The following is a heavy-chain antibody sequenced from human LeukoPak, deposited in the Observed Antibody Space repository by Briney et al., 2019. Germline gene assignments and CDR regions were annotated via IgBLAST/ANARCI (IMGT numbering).Heavy chain of an antibody. Sequence: SETLSLTCPVSGGSISSYYWSWIRQPPGKGLEWIGYIYYSGSTNYNPSLKSRVTISVDTSKNQFSLKLSSVTAADTAVYYCARDGSYPPYYFDYWGQGTLVTVSS. CDR1: GGSISSYY. D-gene: IGHD1-26*01. J-gene: IGHJ4*02. V-gene: IGHV4-59*01. CDR3: ARDGSYPPYYFDY. CDR2: IYYSGST.